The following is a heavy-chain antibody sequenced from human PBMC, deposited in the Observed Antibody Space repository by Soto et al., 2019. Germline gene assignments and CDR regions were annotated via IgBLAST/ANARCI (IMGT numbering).Heavy chain of an antibody. V-gene: IGHV3-30-3*01. Sequence: PGVSLRLSCAASGFTFSSYAMHWVRQAPGKGLEWVAVISYDGSNKYYADSVKGRFTISRDNSKNTLYLQMNSLRAEDTAVYYCARDEVAARGVSWGQGTLVTVSS. CDR2: ISYDGSNK. CDR3: ARDEVAARGVS. J-gene: IGHJ5*02. CDR1: GFTFSSYA. D-gene: IGHD6-6*01.